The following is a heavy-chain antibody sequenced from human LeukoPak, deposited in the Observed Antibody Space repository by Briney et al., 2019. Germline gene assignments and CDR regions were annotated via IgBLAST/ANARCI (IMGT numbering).Heavy chain of an antibody. CDR3: SRENWAFSPFGY. J-gene: IGHJ4*02. Sequence: SETLSLTCGVSGGSISNTNWWSWVRQPPGQGLEWIGESSLTGLTHYNPSLESRVTVSLDKSKNQLSLNLTSVTAADTAVYYCSRENWAFSPFGYWGQGTLVTVLS. CDR1: GGSISNTNW. V-gene: IGHV4-4*02. D-gene: IGHD3-16*01. CDR2: SSLTGLT.